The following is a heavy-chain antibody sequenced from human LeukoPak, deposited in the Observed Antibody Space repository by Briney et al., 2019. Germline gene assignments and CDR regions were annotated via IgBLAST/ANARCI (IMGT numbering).Heavy chain of an antibody. D-gene: IGHD4-11*01. CDR2: IRYDGSNK. J-gene: IGHJ4*02. CDR3: AKDKGFATVSDY. Sequence: GGSLRLSCATSGFTLNSHNIHWVRQAPGKGLEWVAFIRYDGSNKFYADSVRGRFTISRDNSESTLYLQMNSLRVEDTAVYYCAKDKGFATVSDYWGQGTLVTVSS. CDR1: GFTLNSHN. V-gene: IGHV3-30*02.